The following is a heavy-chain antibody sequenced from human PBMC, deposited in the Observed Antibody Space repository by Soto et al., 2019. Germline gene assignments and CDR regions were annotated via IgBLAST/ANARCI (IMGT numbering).Heavy chain of an antibody. Sequence: ASVKVSCKASGYTFTSYAMHWVRQAPGQGLEWMGWINADSGNTKYSQKFQGRVSMTRDTSLNTAYMELSSLMSEDTAVYYCARPPGYISDWYYFDLWGQGTQVIVSS. CDR1: GYTFTSYA. CDR3: ARPPGYISDWYYFDL. V-gene: IGHV1-3*01. CDR2: INADSGNT. D-gene: IGHD3-9*01. J-gene: IGHJ4*02.